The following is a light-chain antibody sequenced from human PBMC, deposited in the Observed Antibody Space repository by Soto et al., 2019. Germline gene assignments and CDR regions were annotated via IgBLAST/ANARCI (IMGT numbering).Light chain of an antibody. CDR2: EVS. V-gene: IGLV2-8*01. CDR1: SSDVGHYNY. CDR3: NSYGGRNNYV. Sequence: QSALTQPPSASGSPGQSVTISCTGTSSDVGHYNYVSWYQQHPGKAPKLIIYEVSYRPSGVPDRFSGSKSGNTASLTVSGLQAEDEADYYCNSYGGRNNYVFGTGTKVTVL. J-gene: IGLJ1*01.